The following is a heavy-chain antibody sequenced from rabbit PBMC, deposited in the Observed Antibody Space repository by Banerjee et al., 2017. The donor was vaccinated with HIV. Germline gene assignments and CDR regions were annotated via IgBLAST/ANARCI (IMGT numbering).Heavy chain of an antibody. J-gene: IGHJ4*01. CDR3: VRRLYDDFNL. V-gene: IGHV1S36*01. D-gene: IGHD2-1*01. CDR2: ISGGGSA. Sequence: QEQLKETGGGLVQPGGSLTLSCKTSGFSLSSHNMGWVRQAPGKGLEWIGYISGGGSAYYASWVNGRFTISKTSTTVDLKMTSLTAADTATYFCVRRLYDDFNLWGPGTLVTVS. CDR1: GFSLSSHN.